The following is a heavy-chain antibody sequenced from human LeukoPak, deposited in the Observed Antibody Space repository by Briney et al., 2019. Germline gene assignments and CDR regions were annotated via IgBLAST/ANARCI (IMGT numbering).Heavy chain of an antibody. CDR1: GYTFTGYY. V-gene: IGHV1-2*06. Sequence: ASVKVSCKASGYTFTGYYMHWVRQAPGQGLEWMGRINPNSGGTNYAQKFQGRVTMTRDTSISTAYMELSRLRSDDTAVYYCASSSTYYYDSSGYYTIDYWGQGTLVTVSS. D-gene: IGHD3-22*01. J-gene: IGHJ4*02. CDR3: ASSSTYYYDSSGYYTIDY. CDR2: INPNSGGT.